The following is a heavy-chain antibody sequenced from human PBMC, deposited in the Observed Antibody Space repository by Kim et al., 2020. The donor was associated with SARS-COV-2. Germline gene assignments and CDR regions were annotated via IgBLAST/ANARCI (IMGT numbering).Heavy chain of an antibody. CDR2: IHYSGTI. D-gene: IGHD3-10*01. V-gene: IGHV4-39*01. CDR1: GDSITSSITHT. Sequence: SETLSLTCTVSGDSITSSITHTWVWVRRPPGEGLEWIGNIHYSGTIYYNPSLQSRITMSVDTSKNQFSLKLRSVTAADTAVYYCARQHIGYYVDVWGKGATVSVTT. CDR3: ARQHIGYYVDV. J-gene: IGHJ6*04.